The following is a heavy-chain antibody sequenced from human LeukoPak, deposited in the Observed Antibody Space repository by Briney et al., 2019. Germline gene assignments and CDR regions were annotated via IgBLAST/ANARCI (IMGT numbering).Heavy chain of an antibody. Sequence: SETLSLTCSVSGGSTTSRSHYWGWIRQPPGKGLEWIGSINYSGTTYYNPSPRSRVTISIDTSKNQFSLKLTSVTATDTAVYYCASQPTTDIGIDYWGQGTLVTVSS. J-gene: IGHJ4*02. V-gene: IGHV4-39*01. D-gene: IGHD4-11*01. CDR2: INYSGTT. CDR3: ASQPTTDIGIDY. CDR1: GGSTTSRSHY.